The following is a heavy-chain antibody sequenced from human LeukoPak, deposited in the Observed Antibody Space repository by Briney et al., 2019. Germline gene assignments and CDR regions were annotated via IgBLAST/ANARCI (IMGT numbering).Heavy chain of an antibody. CDR3: ARDSRRYGNLPYY. J-gene: IGHJ4*02. CDR2: IIPIFGTP. CDR1: GGTFSSYA. D-gene: IGHD1-14*01. Sequence: GASVKVSCKASGGTFSSYAISWVRQAPGQGLEWMGGIIPIFGTPNYSHNFQGRVTITADESTSTAYMELSSLRSEDTAVYYCARDSRRYGNLPYYWGQGTLVTVSS. V-gene: IGHV1-69*13.